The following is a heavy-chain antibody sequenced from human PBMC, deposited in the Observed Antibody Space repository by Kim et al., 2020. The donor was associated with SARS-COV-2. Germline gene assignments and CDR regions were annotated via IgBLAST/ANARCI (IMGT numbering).Heavy chain of an antibody. Sequence: SQTLSLTCAISGDSVSSKSGTWNWIRQSPSRGLEWLGRTYYRSKWHNDYAVSVKSRITIKPDTSKNQFSLQLYSVTPEDTAVYYFARGSAGTIDQWGQGTLVTVSS. V-gene: IGHV6-1*01. CDR2: TYYRSKWHN. D-gene: IGHD1-7*01. CDR1: GDSVSSKSGT. CDR3: ARGSAGTIDQ. J-gene: IGHJ4*02.